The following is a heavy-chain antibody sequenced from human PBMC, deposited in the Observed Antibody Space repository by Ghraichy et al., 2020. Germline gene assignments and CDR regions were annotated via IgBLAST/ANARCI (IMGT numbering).Heavy chain of an antibody. Sequence: GGYLRLSCAASGFTFSNYWVHWVRQAPGKGLEWVSRINSDGSSTNYADSVKGRFTIFRDNAKNTLYLQMNSLRAEDSAVYYCARAGYYRFDYWGQGTLVTVSS. CDR3: ARAGYYRFDY. D-gene: IGHD2-21*01. CDR2: INSDGSST. J-gene: IGHJ4*02. CDR1: GFTFSNYW. V-gene: IGHV3-74*01.